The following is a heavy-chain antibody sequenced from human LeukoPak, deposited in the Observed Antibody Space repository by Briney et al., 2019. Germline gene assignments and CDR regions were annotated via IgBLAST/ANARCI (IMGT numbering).Heavy chain of an antibody. CDR1: GFTVSSNY. D-gene: IGHD3-10*01. V-gene: IGHV3-66*01. CDR2: IYSGGST. CDR3: ARARSGSPYYFDY. Sequence: PGGSLRLSCAASGFTVSSNYMSWVRQAPGKGLEWVSVIYSGGSTYYADSVKGRFTISRDNSKNTLYLQMNSLRAEDTAVYYCARARSGSPYYFDYWGQGTLVTVSS. J-gene: IGHJ4*02.